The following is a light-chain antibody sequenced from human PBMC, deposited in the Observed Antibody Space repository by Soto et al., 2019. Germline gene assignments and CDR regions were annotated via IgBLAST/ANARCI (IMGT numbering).Light chain of an antibody. Sequence: DIQMTQSPSTLSATAGDRVTITCRASQSISSWLAWYQHKPGKAPKLLIYDASNLDSGVPSRFSGSGYGTEFSLTISNLQPDDFATYYCQQYENYWTFGQGTKVDIK. CDR1: QSISSW. J-gene: IGKJ1*01. CDR3: QQYENYWT. CDR2: DAS. V-gene: IGKV1-5*01.